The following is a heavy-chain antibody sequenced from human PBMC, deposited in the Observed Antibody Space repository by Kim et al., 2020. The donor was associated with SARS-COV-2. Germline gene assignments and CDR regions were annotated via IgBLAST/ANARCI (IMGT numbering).Heavy chain of an antibody. V-gene: IGHV1-24*01. CDR2: FDPEDGET. Sequence: ASVKVSCKVSGYTLTELSMHWVRQAPGKGLEWMGGFDPEDGETIYAQKFQGRVTMTEDTSTDTAYMELSSLRSEDTAVYYCATEYYSSGWYRVRTDYFDYWGQGTLVTVSS. CDR1: GYTLTELS. J-gene: IGHJ4*02. CDR3: ATEYYSSGWYRVRTDYFDY. D-gene: IGHD6-19*01.